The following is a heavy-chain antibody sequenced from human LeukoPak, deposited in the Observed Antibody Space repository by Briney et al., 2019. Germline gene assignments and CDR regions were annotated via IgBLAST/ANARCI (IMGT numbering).Heavy chain of an antibody. V-gene: IGHV3-21*01. CDR1: GFTFSSYS. Sequence: PGGSLRLSCAASGFTFSSYSMNWVRQAPGKGLEWVSSISSSSSYIYYADSVEGRFTISRDNAKNSLYLQMNSLRAEDTAVYYCARDDYGTHDAFDIWGQGTMVTVSS. CDR2: ISSSSSYI. CDR3: ARDDYGTHDAFDI. J-gene: IGHJ3*02. D-gene: IGHD4-17*01.